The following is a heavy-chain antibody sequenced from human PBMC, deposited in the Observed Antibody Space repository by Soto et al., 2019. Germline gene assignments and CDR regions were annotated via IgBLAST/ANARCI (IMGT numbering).Heavy chain of an antibody. V-gene: IGHV3-21*01. CDR1: GFTFSLYS. Sequence: GGSLRLSCAASGFTFSLYSMIWVRQAPGKGLEWVSPISSSSSYIYYADSMKGRFTLSRDNAQNSLYLQMNSLRVDDTAVYYCVRARATDSRPDYWGQGTLVTVSS. J-gene: IGHJ4*02. CDR2: ISSSSSYI. CDR3: VRARATDSRPDY. D-gene: IGHD3-22*01.